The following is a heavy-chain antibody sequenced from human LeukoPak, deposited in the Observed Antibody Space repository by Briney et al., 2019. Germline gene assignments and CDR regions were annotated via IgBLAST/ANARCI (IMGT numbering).Heavy chain of an antibody. J-gene: IGHJ6*02. CDR1: GFTFSGSA. D-gene: IGHD1-26*01. Sequence: GGSLRLSCAASGFTFSGSAMHWVRQAPGKGLEWVSSISSSSSYIYYADSVKGRFTISRDNAKNSLYLQMNSLRAEDTAVYYCARDGATSYYYYGMDVWGQGTTVTVSS. CDR3: ARDGATSYYYYGMDV. V-gene: IGHV3-21*01. CDR2: ISSSSSYI.